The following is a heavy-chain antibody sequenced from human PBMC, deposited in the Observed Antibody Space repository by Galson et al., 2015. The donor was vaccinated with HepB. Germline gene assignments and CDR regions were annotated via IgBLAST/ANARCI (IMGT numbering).Heavy chain of an antibody. D-gene: IGHD3-16*01. J-gene: IGHJ6*03. V-gene: IGHV1-2*02. CDR2: INPNSGGT. CDR1: GSTFTGYY. CDR3: ARRIGGYYYYYMDI. Sequence: SVKVSCKASGSTFTGYYLHWVRQAPGQGLEWMGWINPNSGGTHYAQKFQGRVTMTRDTSISSAYMELSRLRSDDTAVYYCARRIGGYYYYYMDIWGKGTTVTVSS.